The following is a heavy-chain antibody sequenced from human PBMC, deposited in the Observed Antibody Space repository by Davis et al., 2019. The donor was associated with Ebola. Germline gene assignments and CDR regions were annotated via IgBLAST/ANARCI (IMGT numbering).Heavy chain of an antibody. V-gene: IGHV3-21*01. J-gene: IGHJ4*02. Sequence: GGSLRLSCAASGFTFSSYSMNWVRQAPGKGLEWVASISSSSRYIYYADSVKGRFTISRDNAKNSLYLQMNSLRAEDTAVYYCARERLGYCSGGGCSEDYWGQGTLVTVSS. D-gene: IGHD2-15*01. CDR1: GFTFSSYS. CDR3: ARERLGYCSGGGCSEDY. CDR2: ISSSSRYI.